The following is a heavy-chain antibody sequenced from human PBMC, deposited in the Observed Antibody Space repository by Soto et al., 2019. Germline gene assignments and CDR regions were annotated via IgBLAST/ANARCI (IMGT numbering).Heavy chain of an antibody. CDR3: AREGPHPYDYTDPDAFDI. Sequence: SETLSLTCTVSGGSISSSSYYWGWIRQPPGKGLEWIGSIYYSGSTYYNPSLKSRVTISVDTSKNQFSLKLGSVTAADTAVYYCAREGPHPYDYTDPDAFDIWGQGTMVTVSS. CDR1: GGSISSSSYY. J-gene: IGHJ3*02. V-gene: IGHV4-39*01. CDR2: IYYSGST. D-gene: IGHD3-16*01.